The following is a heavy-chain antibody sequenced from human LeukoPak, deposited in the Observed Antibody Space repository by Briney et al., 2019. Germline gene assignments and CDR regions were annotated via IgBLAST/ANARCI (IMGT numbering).Heavy chain of an antibody. CDR1: GGSISSGGYS. Sequence: PSETLSLTCAVSGGSISSGGYSWGWIRQPPGRGLEWIGYIDHSGSTYYNPSLKRRVTISVNRSKNQSSLKLSSVTAADTAVYYCAREGVGDWSNWFDPWGQGTLVTVSS. J-gene: IGHJ5*02. CDR2: IDHSGST. CDR3: AREGVGDWSNWFDP. V-gene: IGHV4-30-2*01. D-gene: IGHD3/OR15-3a*01.